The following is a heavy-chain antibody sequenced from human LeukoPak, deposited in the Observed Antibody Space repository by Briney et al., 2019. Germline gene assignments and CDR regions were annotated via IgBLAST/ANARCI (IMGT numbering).Heavy chain of an antibody. D-gene: IGHD4-17*01. CDR3: ARDLNSYDYGSFDY. V-gene: IGHV3-30*04. CDR2: ISYDGSNK. CDR1: GFTFSSYA. Sequence: PGRSLRLSCAASGFTFSSYAMHWVRQAPGKGLEWVAVISYDGSNKYYADSVKGRFTISRDNSKNTLYLQMNSLRAEDTAVYYCARDLNSYDYGSFDYWGQGTLVTVSS. J-gene: IGHJ4*02.